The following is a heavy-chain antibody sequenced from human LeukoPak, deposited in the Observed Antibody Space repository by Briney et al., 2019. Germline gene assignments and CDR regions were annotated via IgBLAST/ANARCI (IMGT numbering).Heavy chain of an antibody. CDR2: ITHSGST. J-gene: IGHJ4*02. Sequence: NPSETLSLTCAVYGGSFSSYYWTWIRQPPGKGLEWIGEITHSGSTNYNPSLKSRVTISVDTSKNQFSLKLSSVTAADTAVYYCARHQWLVIDYWGQGTLVTVSS. CDR3: ARHQWLVIDY. CDR1: GGSFSSYY. D-gene: IGHD6-19*01. V-gene: IGHV4-34*01.